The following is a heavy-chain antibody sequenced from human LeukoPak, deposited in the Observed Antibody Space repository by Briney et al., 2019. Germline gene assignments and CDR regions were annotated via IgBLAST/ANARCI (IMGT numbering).Heavy chain of an antibody. V-gene: IGHV3-23*01. J-gene: IGHJ6*02. Sequence: GGSLRLSCAASGFTFSSYAMSWVRQAPGKGLEWVSGISGSGDSTYYADSVKGRFTLSRDNSKSTLYLQMNSLRAEDTAVYYCAKDLWVDFWSGSTYYYGMDVWGQGTTVTVSS. CDR3: AKDLWVDFWSGSTYYYGMDV. CDR2: ISGSGDST. CDR1: GFTFSSYA. D-gene: IGHD3-3*01.